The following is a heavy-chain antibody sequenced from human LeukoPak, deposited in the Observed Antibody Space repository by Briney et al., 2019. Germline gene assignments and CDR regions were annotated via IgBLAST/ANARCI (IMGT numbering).Heavy chain of an antibody. Sequence: SETLSLTCQVSGGYISSCIWAWIRQSPGKGREWIGDILHSGTVNYNPSLQRRLTFSVGMSKKQFFLTLRSVTAADTAVYFCAREAGSVVGPMVFDYWGLGTLVTVSS. CDR3: AREAGSVVGPMVFDY. CDR2: ILHSGTV. J-gene: IGHJ4*02. D-gene: IGHD1-26*01. V-gene: IGHV4-59*01. CDR1: GGYISSCI.